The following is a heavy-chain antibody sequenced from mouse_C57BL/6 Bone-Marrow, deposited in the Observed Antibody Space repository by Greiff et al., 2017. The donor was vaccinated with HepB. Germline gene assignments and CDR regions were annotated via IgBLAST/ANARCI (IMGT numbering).Heavy chain of an antibody. CDR1: GFTFSDYG. Sequence: EVQLVESGGGLVKPGGSLKLSCAASGFTFSDYGMHWVRQAPEKGLEWVAYISSGSSTIYYADTVKGRFTISRDNAKNTLFLQMTSLRSEDTAMYYCARDGCFAYWGQGTLVTVSA. CDR3: ARDGCFAY. D-gene: IGHD2-3*01. CDR2: ISSGSSTI. J-gene: IGHJ3*01. V-gene: IGHV5-17*01.